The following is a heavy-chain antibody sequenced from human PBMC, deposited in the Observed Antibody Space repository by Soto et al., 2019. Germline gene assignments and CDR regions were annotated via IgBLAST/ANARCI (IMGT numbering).Heavy chain of an antibody. Sequence: SVKVSCKASGGTFSSYAISWVRQAPGQGLEWMGGIIPIFGTANYAQKFQGRVTITADKSTSTAYMELSSLRSEDTAVYYCATVVGALGGRDYYFDYWGQGTLVTVSS. CDR3: ATVVGALGGRDYYFDY. V-gene: IGHV1-69*06. CDR1: GGTFSSYA. CDR2: IIPIFGTA. J-gene: IGHJ4*02. D-gene: IGHD1-26*01.